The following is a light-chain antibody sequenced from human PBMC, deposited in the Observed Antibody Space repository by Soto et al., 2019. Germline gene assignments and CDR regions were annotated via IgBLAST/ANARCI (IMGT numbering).Light chain of an antibody. CDR1: SSDVGAYNY. V-gene: IGLV2-14*03. CDR2: DVS. CDR3: SSYTSSSTWV. J-gene: IGLJ3*02. Sequence: QSALTQPASVSGSPGQSITISCTGTSSDVGAYNYVSWYQHHPGKPHKVMIYDVSNRPSGVSNRFSGSKSGNTASLTSSGLQAEDEAEYYGSSYTSSSTWVFGGGTKLTVL.